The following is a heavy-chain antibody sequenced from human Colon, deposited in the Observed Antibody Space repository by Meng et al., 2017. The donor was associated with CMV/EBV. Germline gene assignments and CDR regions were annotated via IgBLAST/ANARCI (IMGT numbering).Heavy chain of an antibody. CDR1: GFAFNAYG. CDR2: ISCYGDMT. Sequence: GESLKISCVASGFAFNAYGMSWVRQAPGKGLEWVSSISCYGDMTYYADSVKGRFTISRDNSKTSQYLQMNSLRVEDTAVYYCARASNSSFDPWGQGTLVTVSS. CDR3: ARASNSSFDP. D-gene: IGHD4-11*01. J-gene: IGHJ5*02. V-gene: IGHV3-23*01.